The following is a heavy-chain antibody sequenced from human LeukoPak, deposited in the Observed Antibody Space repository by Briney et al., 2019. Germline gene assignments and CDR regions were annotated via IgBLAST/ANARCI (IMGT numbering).Heavy chain of an antibody. Sequence: SETLSLTCAVYGGSFSGYYWSWIRQPPGKGLEWIGEINHSGSTNYNPSLKSRVTISVDTSKNQFSLKLSSVTAADTAVYYCAKFHSSGWTPSDYWGQGTLVTVSS. CDR2: INHSGST. CDR1: GGSFSGYY. D-gene: IGHD6-19*01. V-gene: IGHV4-34*01. J-gene: IGHJ4*02. CDR3: AKFHSSGWTPSDY.